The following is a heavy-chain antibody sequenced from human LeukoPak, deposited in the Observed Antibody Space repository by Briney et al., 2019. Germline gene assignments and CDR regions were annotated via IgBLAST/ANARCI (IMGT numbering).Heavy chain of an antibody. D-gene: IGHD3-3*01. Sequence: SVKVSCKASGGTFSSYAISWVRQAPGQGLEWMGGIIPIFGTANYAQKFQGRVTITTDESTSTAYMELSSLRSEDTAVYYCARSGYSEAGYYYYYMDVWGKGTTVTVSS. V-gene: IGHV1-69*05. CDR1: GGTFSSYA. CDR3: ARSGYSEAGYYYYYMDV. J-gene: IGHJ6*03. CDR2: IIPIFGTA.